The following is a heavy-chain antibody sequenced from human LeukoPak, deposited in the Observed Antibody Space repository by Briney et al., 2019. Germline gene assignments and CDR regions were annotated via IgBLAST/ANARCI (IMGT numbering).Heavy chain of an antibody. CDR3: ARGAYYYDSSGYYYVVDSVMTY. CDR2: INPNSGGT. Sequence: ASVKVSCKASGDTFTGYYMYSVRHGPGQGLEWMGWINPNSGGTNYAQKFQGRVTMTRDTSISTAYMELSRLRSDDTAVYYCARGAYYYDSSGYYYVVDSVMTYWGQGTLVTVSS. V-gene: IGHV1-2*02. D-gene: IGHD3-22*01. CDR1: GDTFTGYY. J-gene: IGHJ4*02.